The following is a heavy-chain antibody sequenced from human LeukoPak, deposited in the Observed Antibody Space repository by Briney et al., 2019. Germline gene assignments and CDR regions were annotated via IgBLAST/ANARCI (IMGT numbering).Heavy chain of an antibody. J-gene: IGHJ4*02. CDR2: IYPGDSDI. V-gene: IGHV5-51*01. Sequence: GESLKISCKGSGYTFTNYWTGWVRQMPGKGLEWMGIIYPGDSDIRYSPSFQGQVTISADKSLSTAYLQWSSLKASDTAMYYCARQGITGWYAAYWGQGTLVTVSS. D-gene: IGHD6-19*01. CDR1: GYTFTNYW. CDR3: ARQGITGWYAAY.